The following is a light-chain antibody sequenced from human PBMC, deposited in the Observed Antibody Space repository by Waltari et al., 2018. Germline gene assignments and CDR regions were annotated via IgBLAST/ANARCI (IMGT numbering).Light chain of an antibody. V-gene: IGKV4-1*01. J-gene: IGKJ1*01. CDR3: QQYYSIPWT. Sequence: DIVMTQSPDSLAVSLGERATLNCKSSQNLLYTSNNKNSLAWYQQKPGQPPKLLIYWASTRQSGVPDRFGGSGSGTDFTLTISSLQAEEVALYYCQQYYSIPWTFGQGTKVEIK. CDR1: QNLLYTSNNKNS. CDR2: WAS.